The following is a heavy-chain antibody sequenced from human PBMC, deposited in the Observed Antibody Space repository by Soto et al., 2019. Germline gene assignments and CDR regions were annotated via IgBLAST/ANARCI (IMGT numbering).Heavy chain of an antibody. Sequence: QVQLVQSGAEVKKPGASVKVSCKASGYTFTSYAXXXXXXXXXXXXEWMGWSNAGNGNTKYSQKFQGRVTITRDTXXXXXXXXXXXXXXXXXXXXYXXXXXXXXXXPGDYWGQGTLDTVSS. CDR1: GYTFTSYA. J-gene: IGHJ4*02. CDR2: SNAGNGNT. CDR3: XXXXXXXXXPGDY. V-gene: IGHV1-3*01.